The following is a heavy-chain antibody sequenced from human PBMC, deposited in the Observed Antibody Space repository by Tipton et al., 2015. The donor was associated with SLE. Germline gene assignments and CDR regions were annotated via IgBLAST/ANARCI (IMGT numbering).Heavy chain of an antibody. J-gene: IGHJ6*03. CDR1: GGSFSGYY. CDR3: ARGLGAYSSGWRYYYYYTDV. V-gene: IGHV4-34*01. Sequence: LRLSCAVYGGSFSGYYWSWIRQPPGKGLEWIGEINHSGGTNYNPSLKSRVTISVDTSKNQFSLKLSSVTAADTAVYYCARGLGAYSSGWRYYYYYTDVWGKGTTVTVSS. CDR2: INHSGGT. D-gene: IGHD6-19*01.